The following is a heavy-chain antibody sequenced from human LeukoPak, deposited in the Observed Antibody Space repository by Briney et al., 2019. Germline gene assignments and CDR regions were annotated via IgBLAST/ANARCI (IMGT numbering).Heavy chain of an antibody. J-gene: IGHJ6*02. D-gene: IGHD6-19*01. V-gene: IGHV3-15*01. CDR1: GFTFSNAW. CDR2: IKSKTDGGTT. CDR3: TTDDPRYSSGWYFFTYYYYGMDV. Sequence: GGSLRLSCAASGFTFSNAWMSWVRQAPGKGLEWVGRIKSKTDGGTTDYAAPVKGRFTISRDDLKNTLYLQMNSLKTEDTAVYYCTTDDPRYSSGWYFFTYYYYGMDVWGQGTTVTVSS.